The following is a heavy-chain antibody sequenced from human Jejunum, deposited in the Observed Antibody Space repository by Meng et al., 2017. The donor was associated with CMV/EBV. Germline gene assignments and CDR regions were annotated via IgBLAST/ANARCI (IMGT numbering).Heavy chain of an antibody. D-gene: IGHD1-14*01. J-gene: IGHJ4*02. V-gene: IGHV3-74*03. CDR1: VFPFRNSW. CDR3: ATGELADSNRKGSQY. CDR2: IKSDGTAT. Sequence: SVFPFRNSWLYWVRRAPGRGLVWVSRIKSDGTATPCADSVKDRFTISRDNAKNTLYLQKNSLTDEDTAVYYCATGELADSNRKGSQYWGQGTLVTVSS.